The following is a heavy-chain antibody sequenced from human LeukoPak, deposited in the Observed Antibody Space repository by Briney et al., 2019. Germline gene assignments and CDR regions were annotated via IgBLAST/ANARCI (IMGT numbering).Heavy chain of an antibody. V-gene: IGHV1-69*05. J-gene: IGHJ6*04. CDR3: ARDFISIDKYGSGSAGQIDV. Sequence: ASVKVSCKASGGTFSSYAISWVRQAPGQGLEWMGGMIPIFGTANYAQKFQGRVTITTDESTSTAYMELSSLRSEDTAVYYCARDFISIDKYGSGSAGQIDVWGKGTTVTVSS. CDR1: GGTFSSYA. D-gene: IGHD3-10*01. CDR2: MIPIFGTA.